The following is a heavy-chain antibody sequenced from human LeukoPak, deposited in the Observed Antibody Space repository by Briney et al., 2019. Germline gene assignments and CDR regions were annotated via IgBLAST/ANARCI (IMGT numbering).Heavy chain of an antibody. J-gene: IGHJ4*02. Sequence: GRSLRLSCAASGFSFSSFALHWVRQAPGKGLEWVAATSPAGNEIYYADSVKGRFTISRDNSNNTLYPQMNSLRPEDTAVYYCARVEMPIIAVFDYWGQGTLVTVSS. CDR2: TSPAGNEI. CDR3: ARVEMPIIAVFDY. D-gene: IGHD5-24*01. V-gene: IGHV3-30*01. CDR1: GFSFSSFA.